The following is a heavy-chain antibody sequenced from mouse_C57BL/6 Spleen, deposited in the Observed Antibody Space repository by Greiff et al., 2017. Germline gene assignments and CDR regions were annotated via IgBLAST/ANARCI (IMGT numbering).Heavy chain of an antibody. CDR1: GYTFTSYW. D-gene: IGHD1-3*01. CDR2: INPSSGYT. CDR3: ARGRYVNYAMDV. V-gene: IGHV1-7*01. J-gene: IGHJ4*01. Sequence: VQLQQSGAELAKPGASVKLSCKASGYTFTSYWMHWVKQRPGQGLEWIGYINPSSGYTKYNQKFKDQDTLTADKSSSTAYMQLSSLTYADSAVYYCARGRYVNYAMDVWGQGTSVTVSS.